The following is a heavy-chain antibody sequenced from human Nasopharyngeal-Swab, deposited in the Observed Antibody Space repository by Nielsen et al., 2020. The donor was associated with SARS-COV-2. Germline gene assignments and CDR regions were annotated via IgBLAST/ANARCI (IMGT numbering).Heavy chain of an antibody. Sequence: PETLSLTCAVSGDSISRDNWWSWVRQPPGKGLEWIGEIYHSGGTNYNPSLKSRVTISVARSANQFSLRLTSLTAADTAVYYGARNAYYCIDVWGRGTTVTVSS. J-gene: IGHJ6*03. V-gene: IGHV4-4*03. CDR3: ARNAYYCIDV. CDR2: IYHSGGT. CDR1: GDSISRDNW.